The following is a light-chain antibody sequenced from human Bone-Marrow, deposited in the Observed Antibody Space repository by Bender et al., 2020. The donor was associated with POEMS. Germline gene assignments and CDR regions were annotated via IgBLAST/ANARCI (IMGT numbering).Light chain of an antibody. CDR2: DVT. CDR1: NSDIGAFDH. V-gene: IGLV2-14*01. CDR3: TSYTTRVTWV. J-gene: IGLJ3*02. Sequence: QSALTQPASVSGSLGQSITISCTGTNSDIGAFDHVSWCQQHPGKAPKLIIYDVTHRLLGVSDRFSGAKSGNTASLTISGLQAEDEADYFCTSYTTRVTWVFGGGTKLTVL.